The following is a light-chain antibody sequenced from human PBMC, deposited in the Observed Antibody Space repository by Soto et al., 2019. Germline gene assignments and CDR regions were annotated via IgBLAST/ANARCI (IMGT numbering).Light chain of an antibody. CDR1: QSVGTF. Sequence: EIVLTQSPATLSLSPGERATLSCRASQSVGTFFAWYQQKPGQAPRLLIYDASNRATGIPARFSGSGSGTDFTLTISRLEPEDSAVYYCQQHGTTCGQGTKLDI. CDR2: DAS. CDR3: QQHGTT. V-gene: IGKV3-11*01. J-gene: IGKJ1*01.